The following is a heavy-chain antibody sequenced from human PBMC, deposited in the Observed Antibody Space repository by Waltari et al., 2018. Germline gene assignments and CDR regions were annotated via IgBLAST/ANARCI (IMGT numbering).Heavy chain of an antibody. CDR1: GGTFSSYA. CDR3: ARRGYSSSWSNYYYYMDV. CDR2: IIPIFGTA. Sequence: QVQLVQSGAEVKKPGSSVKVSCKASGGTFSSYAISWVRQAPGQGLEWMGGIIPIFGTANYAQKFQGRVTITADESTSTAYMELSSLRSEDTAVYYCARRGYSSSWSNYYYYMDVWGKGTTVTVSS. D-gene: IGHD6-13*01. V-gene: IGHV1-69*01. J-gene: IGHJ6*03.